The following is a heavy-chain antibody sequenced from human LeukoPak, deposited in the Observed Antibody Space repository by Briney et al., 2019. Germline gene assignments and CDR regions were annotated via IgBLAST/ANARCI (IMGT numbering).Heavy chain of an antibody. Sequence: PGGSLRLSCAASGFTFSSYGMHWVRQAPGKGLEWVAVIWYDGSNKYYADSVKGRFTISRDNSKNTLYLQMNSLRAEDTAVYYCAKDLRSGGRYFDYWGQGTLVTVSS. J-gene: IGHJ4*02. CDR1: GFTFSSYG. CDR3: AKDLRSGGRYFDY. D-gene: IGHD3-16*01. V-gene: IGHV3-33*06. CDR2: IWYDGSNK.